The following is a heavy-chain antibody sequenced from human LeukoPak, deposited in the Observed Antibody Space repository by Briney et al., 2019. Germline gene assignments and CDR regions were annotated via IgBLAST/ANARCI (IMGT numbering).Heavy chain of an antibody. CDR2: ISSSGSTI. V-gene: IGHV3-11*04. J-gene: IGHJ4*02. D-gene: IGHD2-15*01. CDR3: ARVYCSGGSCYPHAD. CDR1: GFTFSDYY. Sequence: GGSLRLSCAASGFTFSDYYMSWIRQAPGKGLEWVSYISSSGSTIYYADSVKGRFTISRDNAKNSLYLQMNSLRAEDTAVYYCARVYCSGGSCYPHADWGQGTLVTVSS.